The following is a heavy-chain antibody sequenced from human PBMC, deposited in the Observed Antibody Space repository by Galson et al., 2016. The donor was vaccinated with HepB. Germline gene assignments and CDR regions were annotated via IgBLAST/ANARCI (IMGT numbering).Heavy chain of an antibody. CDR3: SNLGVVATERRPVRRFAP. Sequence: SLRLSCAASGFTFSTYAMNWVRQAPGKGLEWVSSISSSSRDIYYADSVKGRFIISRDNGKNSLYLQRNSLRGEDTAVYYCSNLGVVATERRPVRRFAPWGQGTLVTVSS. V-gene: IGHV3-21*01. CDR2: ISSSSRDI. CDR1: GFTFSTYA. J-gene: IGHJ5*02. D-gene: IGHD2-21*01.